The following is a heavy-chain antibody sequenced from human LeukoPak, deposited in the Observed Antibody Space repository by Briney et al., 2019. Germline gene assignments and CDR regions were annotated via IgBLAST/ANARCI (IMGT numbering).Heavy chain of an antibody. CDR2: IYYSGST. Sequence: PSETLSLTCTVSGGSVSSGSYYWSWIRQPPGTGLEWIGYIYYSGSTNYNPSLKSRVTISVDTSKNQFSLKLSSVTAADTAVYYCARERTGTEFDPWGQGTLVTVSS. CDR1: GGSVSSGSYY. D-gene: IGHD1-7*01. J-gene: IGHJ5*02. CDR3: ARERTGTEFDP. V-gene: IGHV4-61*01.